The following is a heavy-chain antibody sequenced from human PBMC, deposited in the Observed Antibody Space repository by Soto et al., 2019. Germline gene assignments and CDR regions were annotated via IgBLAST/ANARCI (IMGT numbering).Heavy chain of an antibody. V-gene: IGHV3-23*01. J-gene: IGHJ4*02. Sequence: EVQLLESGGGLLQPGGSLRLSCTASGFTFSNYAMSWVRQAPGKGLEWVSTFSSGGGGTYYADSVKGRFTISRDNSKNPLSLQMNSLIAEDTAVYYCTKANRYCSGANCFTFDYWGLGTLVTVSS. CDR1: GFTFSNYA. D-gene: IGHD2-15*01. CDR2: FSSGGGGT. CDR3: TKANRYCSGANCFTFDY.